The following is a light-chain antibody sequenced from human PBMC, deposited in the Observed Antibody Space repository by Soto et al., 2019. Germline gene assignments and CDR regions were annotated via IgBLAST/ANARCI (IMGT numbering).Light chain of an antibody. CDR1: QSVSSK. V-gene: IGKV3-15*01. CDR3: QEYNNWHPVT. Sequence: EIVLTQCPGTLSLSPGERGTLSWMASQSVSSKLAWYQQKPGQAPRLLIYGASTRATGIPARFSGSGSGTEFTLTISSLQSEDFAVYYCQEYNNWHPVTFGGGTKVDI. CDR2: GAS. J-gene: IGKJ4*01.